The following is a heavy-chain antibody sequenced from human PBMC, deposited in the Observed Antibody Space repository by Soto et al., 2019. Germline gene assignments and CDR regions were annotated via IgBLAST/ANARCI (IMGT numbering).Heavy chain of an antibody. CDR2: MSYDGSHE. V-gene: IGHV3-33*06. D-gene: IGHD2-8*01. Sequence: LRLSCVASGFTFSSYGMHWVRQAPGKGLEWVAVMSYDGSHEYYADSVKGRFTISRDNSKTILYLQMNSLRLEDTAVYYCAKGSVLRVVEAPLAILGGVDVWGQGAMVTVSS. CDR1: GFTFSSYG. J-gene: IGHJ6*02. CDR3: AKGSVLRVVEAPLAILGGVDV.